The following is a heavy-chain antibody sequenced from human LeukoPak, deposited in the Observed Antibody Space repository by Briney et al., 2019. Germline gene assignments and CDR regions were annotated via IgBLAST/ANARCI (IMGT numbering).Heavy chain of an antibody. CDR2: INPNSGGT. J-gene: IGHJ4*02. V-gene: IGHV1-2*02. CDR1: GYTFTGYY. CDR3: ARSRSYYYDSSGYLRYFDY. D-gene: IGHD3-22*01. Sequence: ASVKVSCKASGYTFTGYYMHWVRQAPGQGLEWMGWINPNSGGTNYAQKFQGRVTMTRDTSISTAYMELSRLRSDDTAVYYCARSRSYYYDSSGYLRYFDYWGQGTLVTVSS.